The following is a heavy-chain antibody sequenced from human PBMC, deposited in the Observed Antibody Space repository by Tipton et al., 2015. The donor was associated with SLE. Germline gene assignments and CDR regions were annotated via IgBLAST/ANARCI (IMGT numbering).Heavy chain of an antibody. CDR1: GGSISSSNW. CDR2: IYYSGST. CDR3: ARGPVAPL. Sequence: TLSLTCAVSGGSISSSNWWSWVRQPPGKGLEWIGYIYYSGSTYYNPSLKSRVTISVDTSKNQFSLKLSSVTAADTAVYYCARGPVAPLWGQGTLVTVSS. V-gene: IGHV4-4*02. J-gene: IGHJ4*02. D-gene: IGHD4-23*01.